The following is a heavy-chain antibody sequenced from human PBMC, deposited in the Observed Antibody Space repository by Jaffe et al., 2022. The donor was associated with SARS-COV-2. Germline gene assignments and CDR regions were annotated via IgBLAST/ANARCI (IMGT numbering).Heavy chain of an antibody. J-gene: IGHJ4*02. V-gene: IGHV1-18*01. CDR2: ISAYNGKP. CDR1: GYTFTNYG. CDR3: ARFNDFDY. Sequence: QIQLVQSGAEVKKPGASVKVSCKASGYTFTNYGITWMRQAPGQGLEWMGWISAYNGKPNFARKFQGRVTMTTDTSTTTAYLELRSLTSDDTAVYYCARFNDFDYWGQGTLVTVSS.